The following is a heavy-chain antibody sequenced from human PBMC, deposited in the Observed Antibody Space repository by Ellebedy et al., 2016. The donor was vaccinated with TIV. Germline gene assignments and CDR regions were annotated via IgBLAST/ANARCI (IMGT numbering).Heavy chain of an antibody. CDR1: GFTFSTYA. Sequence: GESLKISCAASGFTFSTYAMPWVRQVQGKGLEYVSAISTNGDGTYYANSVKGRFSISRDNSKNTLYLQMGSLRADDMAVYYCARYASTSSYDCWGQGTLVTVSS. V-gene: IGHV3-64*01. D-gene: IGHD2-2*01. CDR2: ISTNGDGT. CDR3: ARYASTSSYDC. J-gene: IGHJ4*02.